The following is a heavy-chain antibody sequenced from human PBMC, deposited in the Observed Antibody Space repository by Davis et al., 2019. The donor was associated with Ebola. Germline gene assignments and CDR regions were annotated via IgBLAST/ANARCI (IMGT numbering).Heavy chain of an antibody. D-gene: IGHD6-6*01. Sequence: SETLSLTCAVSGGSISSGGYYWSWIRQPPGKGLEWIGEINHSGSTNYNPSLKSRVTISVDTSKNQFSLKLSSVTAADTAVYYCARVGSIAARPDFYYYYGMDVWGQGTTVTVSS. V-gene: IGHV4-34*01. CDR1: GGSISSGGYY. CDR3: ARVGSIAARPDFYYYYGMDV. J-gene: IGHJ6*02. CDR2: INHSGST.